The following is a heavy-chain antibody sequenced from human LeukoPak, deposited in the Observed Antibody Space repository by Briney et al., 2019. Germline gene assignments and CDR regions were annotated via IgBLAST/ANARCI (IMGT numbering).Heavy chain of an antibody. D-gene: IGHD5-24*01. J-gene: IGHJ4*02. Sequence: GGSLRPSFSASGFTFYYYAIDLVRQASGEGPELVSGIGGKIGRIGYSDTLKGLFTISRHNAKNTLYQQMKSPRAEATALYYGCVFQSDGGCNSCFDQGARGTGLTLPS. CDR2: IGGKIGRI. CDR1: GFTFYYYA. V-gene: IGHV3-9*01. CDR3: CVFQSDGGCNSCFDQ.